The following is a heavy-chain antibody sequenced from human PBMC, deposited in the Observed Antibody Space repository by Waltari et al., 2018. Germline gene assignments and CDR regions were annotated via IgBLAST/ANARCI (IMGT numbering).Heavy chain of an antibody. CDR3: VRLEDCTGPGGNCYSGELFALDV. V-gene: IGHV4-34*01. CDR1: GGSFRGYY. D-gene: IGHD2-15*01. Sequence: QVQLQQWGAGQLQPSETLSLSCAVFGGSFRGYYWGWVRQARGKGPEWIGEINHSGNINSNPSLRIRLTMSVDTSNNPLSLKLNSVTAADTAVYYCVRLEDCTGPGGNCYSGELFALDVWGQGTTVTVSS. J-gene: IGHJ6*02. CDR2: INHSGNI.